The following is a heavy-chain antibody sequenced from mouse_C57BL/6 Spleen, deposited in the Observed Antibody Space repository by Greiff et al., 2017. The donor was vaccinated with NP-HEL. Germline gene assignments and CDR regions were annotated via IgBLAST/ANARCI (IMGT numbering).Heavy chain of an antibody. CDR2: IYPGNGDT. J-gene: IGHJ2*01. CDR3: ASEGGLGRFDY. Sequence: SGAELVRPGASVKMSCKASGYTFTSYNMHWVKQTPGQGLEWIGAIYPGNGDTTYNQKFKGKATLTVDKSSSTAYMQLSSLTSEDSAVYFCASEGGLGRFDYWGQGTTLTVSS. CDR1: GYTFTSYN. D-gene: IGHD1-1*02. V-gene: IGHV1-12*01.